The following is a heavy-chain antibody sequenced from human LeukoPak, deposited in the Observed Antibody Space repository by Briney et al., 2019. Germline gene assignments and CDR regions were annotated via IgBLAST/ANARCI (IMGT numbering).Heavy chain of an antibody. CDR2: IYSSGST. V-gene: IGHV4-59*01. D-gene: IGHD3-22*01. CDR1: GGSFSGYY. CDR3: ARGGASSYYDSGGFYSY. J-gene: IGHJ4*02. Sequence: SETLSLTCAVYGGSFSGYYWSWIRQSPGKGLEWIGYIYSSGSTNSNPSLKSRVTISVDTSKNQFSLRLSSVTAVDTAVYYCARGGASSYYDSGGFYSYWGQGTPVTVSS.